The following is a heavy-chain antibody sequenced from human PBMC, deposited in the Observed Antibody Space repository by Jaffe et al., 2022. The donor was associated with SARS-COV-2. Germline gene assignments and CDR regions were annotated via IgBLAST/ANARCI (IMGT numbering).Heavy chain of an antibody. D-gene: IGHD3-10*01. J-gene: IGHJ4*02. V-gene: IGHV4-39*01. CDR2: IYHSGTT. CDR3: ASLDASGSYYPFYFDY. CDR1: GGSISSSSYY. Sequence: QPQLQESGPGLVKPSETLSLTCTVSGGSISSSSYYWGWIRQPPGKGLEWIGSIYHSGTTYYNPSLKSRVTISVHTSRNQFSLRLRSVTAADTAVYYCASLDASGSYYPFYFDYWGQGTLVTVSS.